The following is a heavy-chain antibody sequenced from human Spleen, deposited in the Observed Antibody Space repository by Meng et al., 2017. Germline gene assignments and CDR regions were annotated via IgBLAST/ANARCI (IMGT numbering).Heavy chain of an antibody. CDR1: GYTFTRYA. CDR2: INTNTGKP. Sequence: ASEKVSCKASGYTFTRYAMNWVRQAPGQGLEWMGWINTNTGKPTYDQGFTGRFVLSLDTSVSTAYLQITSLKTEDTAVYYCASSPHGSGSFVDGFNNWGQGTMVTVSS. D-gene: IGHD3-10*01. V-gene: IGHV7-4-1*02. CDR3: ASSPHGSGSFVDGFNN. J-gene: IGHJ3*02.